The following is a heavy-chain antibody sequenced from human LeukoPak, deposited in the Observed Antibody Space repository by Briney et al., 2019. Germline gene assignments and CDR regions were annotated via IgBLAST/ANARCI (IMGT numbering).Heavy chain of an antibody. V-gene: IGHV4-61*02. D-gene: IGHD6-6*01. Sequence: SETLSLTCTVSGYSISSGYYWSWIRQPAGKGLEWIGRIYTSGSTNYNPSLKSRVTMSVDTSKNQFSLKLSSVTAADTAVYYCAKIWAARAIGWYFDYWGQGTLVTVFS. CDR3: AKIWAARAIGWYFDY. CDR1: GYSISSGYY. J-gene: IGHJ4*02. CDR2: IYTSGST.